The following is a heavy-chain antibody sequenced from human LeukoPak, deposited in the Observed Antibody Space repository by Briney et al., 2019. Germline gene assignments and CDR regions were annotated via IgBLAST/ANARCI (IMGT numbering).Heavy chain of an antibody. CDR3: TTDLVTYVVTAMDGRLVYQY. Sequence: GGSLRLSCAASGFTFSNAWMSWVRQAPGKGLEWVGRIKSKTDGGTTDYAAPVKGRFTISRDDSKNTLYLQMNSLKTEDTAVYYCTTDLVTYVVTAMDGRLVYQYWGQGTLVTVSS. CDR1: GFTFSNAW. D-gene: IGHD2-21*02. J-gene: IGHJ4*02. CDR2: IKSKTDGGTT. V-gene: IGHV3-15*01.